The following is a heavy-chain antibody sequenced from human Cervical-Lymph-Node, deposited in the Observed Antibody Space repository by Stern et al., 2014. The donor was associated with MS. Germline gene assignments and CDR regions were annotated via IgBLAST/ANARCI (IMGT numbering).Heavy chain of an antibody. D-gene: IGHD3-10*01. Sequence: QVQLVQSGGGVVQPGRSLRLSCVVSGFTFSTYAMHWVRQAPGKGLEWVAFVSYDGRRRSSTDSVKARFTISRDNSKNTLYLLMNSLRDEDTAVYFCARGGRGVGLEYWGQGALVTVSS. V-gene: IGHV3-30-3*01. J-gene: IGHJ4*02. CDR1: GFTFSTYA. CDR3: ARGGRGVGLEY. CDR2: VSYDGRRR.